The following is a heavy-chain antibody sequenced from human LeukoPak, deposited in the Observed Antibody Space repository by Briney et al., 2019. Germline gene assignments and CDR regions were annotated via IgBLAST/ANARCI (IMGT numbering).Heavy chain of an antibody. CDR2: ISGGGGST. V-gene: IGHV3-23*01. J-gene: IGHJ4*02. D-gene: IGHD3-22*01. CDR3: AKDEGRITMIVVVIHYFDY. Sequence: GGPLRLSCAASGFTFSSYAMSWVRQAPGKGLEWVSAISGGGGSTYYADSVKGRFTISRDNSKNTLYLQMNSLRAEDTAVYHCAKDEGRITMIVVVIHYFDYWGQGTLVTVSS. CDR1: GFTFSSYA.